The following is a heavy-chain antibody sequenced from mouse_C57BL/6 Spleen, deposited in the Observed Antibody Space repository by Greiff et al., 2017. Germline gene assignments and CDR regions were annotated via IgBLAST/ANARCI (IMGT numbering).Heavy chain of an antibody. CDR3: TRGDSEDYAMDY. Sequence: EVQLQQSGTVLARPGASVKMSCKTSGYTFTSYWMHWVKQRPGQGLEWIGAIYPGNSDTSYNQKFKGKAKLTAVTSASTAYMELSSLTNEDSAVYYCTRGDSEDYAMDYWGQGTSVTVSS. V-gene: IGHV1-5*01. CDR1: GYTFTSYW. D-gene: IGHD3-3*01. CDR2: IYPGNSDT. J-gene: IGHJ4*01.